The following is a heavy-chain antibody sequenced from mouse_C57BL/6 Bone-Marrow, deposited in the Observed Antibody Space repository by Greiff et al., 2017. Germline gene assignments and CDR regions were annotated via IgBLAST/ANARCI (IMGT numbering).Heavy chain of an antibody. CDR3: AHGKYCYWYFAV. CDR2: IDPNSGGT. CDR1: GYTFSSYW. D-gene: IGHD2-1*01. J-gene: IGHJ1*03. Sequence: VQLLEPGAELVKPGASVKLSCEASGYTFSSYWMHWVKQRPGRGLEWIGRIDPNSGGTKYTEKLKSKVTLTVDKPSSTAYLQLSSLTSEDSAVYYCAHGKYCYWYFAVWGTGTTVTVSA. V-gene: IGHV1-72*01.